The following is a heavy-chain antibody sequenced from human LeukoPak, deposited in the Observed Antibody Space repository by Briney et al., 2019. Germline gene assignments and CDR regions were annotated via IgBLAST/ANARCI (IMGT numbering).Heavy chain of an antibody. Sequence: GGSLTLSCAASGFTFSSYEMIWVRQAHGEGLEWVSYIRGRGSPKSYADSVKGRFTVSRDKAKKSLYLQMNSLRAAHTAVYVCARESVPSDYWGQGTLVTVSS. V-gene: IGHV3-48*03. CDR2: IRGRGSPK. CDR3: ARESVPSDY. J-gene: IGHJ4*02. CDR1: GFTFSSYE.